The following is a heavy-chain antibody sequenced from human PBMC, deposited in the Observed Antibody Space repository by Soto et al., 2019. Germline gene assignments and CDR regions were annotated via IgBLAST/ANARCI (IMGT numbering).Heavy chain of an antibody. J-gene: IGHJ6*02. V-gene: IGHV4-39*01. D-gene: IGHD3-10*01. CDR1: GGSISSSSYY. Sequence: PSETLSLTCTVSGGSISSSSYYWGWIRQPPGKGLEWIGSIYYSGSTYYNPSLKSRVTISVDTSKNQFSLKLSSVTAADTAVYYCASPLWFGELPPYYYYGMDVWGQGTTVTVSS. CDR2: IYYSGST. CDR3: ASPLWFGELPPYYYYGMDV.